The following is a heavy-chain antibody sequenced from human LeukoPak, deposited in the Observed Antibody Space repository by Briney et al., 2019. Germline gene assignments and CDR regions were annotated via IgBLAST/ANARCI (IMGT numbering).Heavy chain of an antibody. CDR2: IKHDETEI. CDR1: GFNFNNFW. CDR3: RRGGYYNFWTGLVDS. D-gene: IGHD3-3*01. Sequence: PGGSLRLSCEASGFNFNNFWMNWVRQAPGKGLEWVANIKHDETEINYVDSVRGRFTIPRDNTKKSLYLQMSSLRVEDTAVYFCRRGGYYNFWTGLVDSWGQGTLVTVSS. V-gene: IGHV3-7*01. J-gene: IGHJ4*02.